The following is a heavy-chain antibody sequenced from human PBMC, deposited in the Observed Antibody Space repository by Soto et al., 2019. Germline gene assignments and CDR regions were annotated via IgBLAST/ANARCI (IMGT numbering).Heavy chain of an antibody. CDR1: GFTFSSYA. V-gene: IGHV3-23*01. Sequence: GGSPRLSCAASGFTFSSYAMSWVRQAPGKGLEWVSAISGSGGSTYYADSVKGRFTISRDNSKNTLYLQVNSLRAEDTAVYYCAKGERGYSYGDFDYWGQGTLVTVSS. CDR2: ISGSGGST. J-gene: IGHJ4*02. CDR3: AKGERGYSYGDFDY. D-gene: IGHD5-18*01.